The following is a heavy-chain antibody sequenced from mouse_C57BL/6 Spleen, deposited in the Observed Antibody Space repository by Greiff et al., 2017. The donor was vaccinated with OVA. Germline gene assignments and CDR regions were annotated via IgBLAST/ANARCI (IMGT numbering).Heavy chain of an antibody. J-gene: IGHJ3*01. Sequence: EVMLVESGGCLVKPGGSLKLSCAASGFTFSDYGMHWVRQAPEKGLEWVAYISSGSSTIYYADTVKGRFTISRDNAKNTLFLQMTSLRSEDTAMYYCARDGSSSAWFAYWGQGTLVTVSA. CDR2: ISSGSSTI. D-gene: IGHD1-1*01. CDR3: ARDGSSSAWFAY. CDR1: GFTFSDYG. V-gene: IGHV5-17*01.